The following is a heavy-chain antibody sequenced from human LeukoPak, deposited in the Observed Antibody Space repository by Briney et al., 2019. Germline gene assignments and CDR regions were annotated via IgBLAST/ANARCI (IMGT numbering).Heavy chain of an antibody. CDR1: GYTFTSYG. D-gene: IGHD6-19*01. J-gene: IGHJ4*02. CDR3: ARGSSSGWFDDRRYLSY. Sequence: ASVKVSCKASGYTFTSYGISWVRQAPGQGLEWMGWISAYNGNTNYAQKLQGRVTMTTDTSTSTAYMELRSLRSDDAAVYYCARGSSSGWFDDRRYLSYWGQGTLVTVSS. V-gene: IGHV1-18*01. CDR2: ISAYNGNT.